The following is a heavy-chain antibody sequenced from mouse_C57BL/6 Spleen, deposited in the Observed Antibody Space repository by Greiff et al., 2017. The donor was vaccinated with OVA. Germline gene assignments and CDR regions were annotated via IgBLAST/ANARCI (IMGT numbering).Heavy chain of an antibody. D-gene: IGHD4-1*02. CDR3: ASLNWAWFAY. Sequence: DVKLVESGGGLVQPGGSLSLSCAASGFTFTDYYMSWVRQPPGKALEWLGFIRNKANGYTTEYSASVKGRFTISRDNSQSILYLQMNALGAEDSATYYGASLNWAWFAYWGQGTLVTVSA. CDR2: IRNKANGYTT. V-gene: IGHV7-3*01. CDR1: GFTFTDYY. J-gene: IGHJ3*01.